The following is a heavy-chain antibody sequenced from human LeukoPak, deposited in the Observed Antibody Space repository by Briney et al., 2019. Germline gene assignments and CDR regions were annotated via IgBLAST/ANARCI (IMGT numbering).Heavy chain of an antibody. CDR1: GGSISSHY. CDR3: ARYSYYYDGSGYQYYFDY. D-gene: IGHD3-22*01. J-gene: IGHJ4*02. CDR2: IHYSGSP. Sequence: PSETLSLTCTVSGGSISSHYWSWIRQPPGKGLGWIGYIHYSGSPNYNPSLKSRVTISVDTSKNQFSLKLSSVTAADTAVYYCARYSYYYDGSGYQYYFDYWGQGTLVTVS. V-gene: IGHV4-59*08.